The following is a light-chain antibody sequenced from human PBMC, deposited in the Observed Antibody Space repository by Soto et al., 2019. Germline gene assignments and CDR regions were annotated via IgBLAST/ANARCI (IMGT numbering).Light chain of an antibody. J-gene: IGKJ3*01. CDR1: QSVSIY. CDR3: QQRSNWLFT. V-gene: IGKV3-11*01. CDR2: DAS. Sequence: EIVLTQSPATLSLSPGERATLSCRASQSVSIYLAWYQQKPGQAPRLLIYDASNRATGVPARFSGSGSGTDFTLTISSLEPDDFAVYYCQQRSNWLFTFGPGTKVDIK.